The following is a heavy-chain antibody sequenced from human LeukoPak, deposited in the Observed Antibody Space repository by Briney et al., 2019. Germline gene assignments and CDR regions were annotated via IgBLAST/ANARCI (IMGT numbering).Heavy chain of an antibody. CDR2: ISGSGGST. CDR3: AKVLQQWLVLKVYDYYGKDV. CDR1: GFTFGSYA. D-gene: IGHD6-19*01. V-gene: IGHV3-23*01. J-gene: IGHJ6*02. Sequence: PGGSLRLSCAASGFTFGSYAMSWVRQAPGKGLEWVSAISGSGGSTYYADSVKGRFTISRDNSKNTLYLQMNSLRADDTAVYYGAKVLQQWLVLKVYDYYGKDVWGQGTTVTVSS.